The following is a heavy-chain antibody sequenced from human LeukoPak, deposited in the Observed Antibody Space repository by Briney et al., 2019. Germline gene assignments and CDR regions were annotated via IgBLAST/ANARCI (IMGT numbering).Heavy chain of an antibody. V-gene: IGHV3-33*01. CDR1: GFTISSYG. CDR2: IWYDGSNK. Sequence: PGGSLRLSCAASGFTISSYGMHWVRQAPGKGLEWVAVIWYDGSNKYYADSVKGRFTISRDNSKNTLYLQMNSLRAEDTAVYYCARVGIVGARAFDYWGQGTLVTVSS. J-gene: IGHJ4*02. D-gene: IGHD1-26*01. CDR3: ARVGIVGARAFDY.